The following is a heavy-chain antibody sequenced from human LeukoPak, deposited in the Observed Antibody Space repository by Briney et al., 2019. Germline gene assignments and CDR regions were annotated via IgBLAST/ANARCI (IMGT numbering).Heavy chain of an antibody. J-gene: IGHJ5*02. CDR1: GGTFSSYA. Sequence: ASVKVSCKASGGTFSSYAISWVRQAPGQGLEWMGGIIPIFGTANYAQKFQGRVTITTDESTSTAYMELSSLRSEDTAVYYCARDGMVGYSSSANWFDPWGQGTLVTVSS. V-gene: IGHV1-69*05. CDR3: ARDGMVGYSSSANWFDP. D-gene: IGHD6-6*01. CDR2: IIPIFGTA.